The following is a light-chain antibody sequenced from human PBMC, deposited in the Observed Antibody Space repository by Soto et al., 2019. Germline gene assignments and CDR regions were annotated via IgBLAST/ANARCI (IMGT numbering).Light chain of an antibody. CDR1: QSVRSSY. CDR2: AAS. V-gene: IGKV3-20*01. J-gene: IGKJ1*01. Sequence: EIVLTQSPDTLSLSPGESATLSCRASQSVRSSYLAWYQQTPGQTPRLLIYAASSRATGIPDRFSGSGSGTDFSLTISRLEPEDFAVYYCQQYSSSGTFGQGTKVDIK. CDR3: QQYSSSGT.